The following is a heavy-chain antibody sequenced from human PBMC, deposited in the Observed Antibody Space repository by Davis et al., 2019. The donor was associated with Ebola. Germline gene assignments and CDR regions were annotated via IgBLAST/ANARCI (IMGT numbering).Heavy chain of an antibody. CDR1: GFTFQSYQ. V-gene: IGHV3-48*03. CDR2: ISSSANTK. J-gene: IGHJ6*02. Sequence: GGSLRLSCAASGFTFQSYQINWVRQAPGKGLEWVSYISSSANTKYYADSVKGRFTISRDNAKKSLSLQMNSLRAEDTAVYYCARDQEREYSGYGKNFYYYGVNVWGQGTTVTVSS. CDR3: ARDQEREYSGYGKNFYYYGVNV. D-gene: IGHD5-12*01.